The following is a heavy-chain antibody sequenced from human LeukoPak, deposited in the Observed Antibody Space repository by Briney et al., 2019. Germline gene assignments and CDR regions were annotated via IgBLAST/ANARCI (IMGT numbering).Heavy chain of an antibody. Sequence: GGSLRLSCAASGFTFSSYAMSWVRQAPGKGLEWVSAISGSGGSTYYADSVKGRFTISRDNSKNTLYLQMNSLRAEDTAVYYCAKVPVAGPYYYYYYYMDVWGKGTTVTVSS. V-gene: IGHV3-23*01. CDR2: ISGSGGST. J-gene: IGHJ6*03. D-gene: IGHD6-19*01. CDR1: GFTFSSYA. CDR3: AKVPVAGPYYYYYYYMDV.